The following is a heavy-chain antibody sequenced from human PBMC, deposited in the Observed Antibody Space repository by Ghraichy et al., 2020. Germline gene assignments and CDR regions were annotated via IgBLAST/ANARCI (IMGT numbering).Heavy chain of an antibody. CDR1: GFTFSSYG. CDR2: IWYDGSNK. J-gene: IGHJ4*02. CDR3: ARSPVGVGATRGYFDY. D-gene: IGHD1-26*01. V-gene: IGHV3-33*01. Sequence: GGSLRLSCAASGFTFSSYGMHWVRQAPGKGLEWVAVIWYDGSNKYYADSVKGRFTISRDNSKNTLYLQMNSLRAEDTAVYYCARSPVGVGATRGYFDYWGQGTLVTVSS.